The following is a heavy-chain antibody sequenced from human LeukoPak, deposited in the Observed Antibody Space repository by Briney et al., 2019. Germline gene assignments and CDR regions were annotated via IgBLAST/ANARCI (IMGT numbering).Heavy chain of an antibody. CDR1: GYTFTSYA. J-gene: IGHJ4*02. V-gene: IGHV1-3*01. CDR3: ARQDIVATYFDY. Sequence: ASVKVSCKASGYTFTSYAMHWVRQAPGQRLEWMGWINAGNGNTKYSQKFQGRVTITRDTSASTAYMELSSLRSEDTAVYYCARQDIVATYFDYWGQGTLVTVSS. D-gene: IGHD5-12*01. CDR2: INAGNGNT.